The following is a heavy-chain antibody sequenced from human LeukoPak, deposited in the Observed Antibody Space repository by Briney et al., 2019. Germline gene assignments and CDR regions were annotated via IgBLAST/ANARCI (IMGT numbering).Heavy chain of an antibody. CDR3: ARDRGQGSPHFDY. D-gene: IGHD3-10*01. J-gene: IGHJ4*02. CDR2: IYYSGST. Sequence: SETLSLTCTVSGGSISSYYWSWIRQPPGKGLEWIGYIYYSGSTNYNPSLKSRVTISVDTSKNQFSLKLSSVTAADTAVYYCARDRGQGSPHFDYWGQGTLVTVSS. CDR1: GGSISSYY. V-gene: IGHV4-59*01.